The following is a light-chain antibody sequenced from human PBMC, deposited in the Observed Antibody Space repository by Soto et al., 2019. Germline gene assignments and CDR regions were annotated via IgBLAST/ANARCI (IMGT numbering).Light chain of an antibody. J-gene: IGLJ3*02. CDR1: SSNIGAGYD. V-gene: IGLV1-40*01. Sequence: QSVLTRPPSVSGAPGQRVTISCTGSSSNIGAGYDVHWYQQLPGTAPKLPIYGNRNRPSGVPDRFSGSKSGTSASLAITGLQAEDEADYYCQSYDSSLSGWVFGGGTKLTVL. CDR2: GNR. CDR3: QSYDSSLSGWV.